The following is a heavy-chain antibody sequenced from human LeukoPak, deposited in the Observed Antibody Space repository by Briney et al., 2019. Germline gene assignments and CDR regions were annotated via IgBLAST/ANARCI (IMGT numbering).Heavy chain of an antibody. CDR3: ARHDSSGYYPDY. D-gene: IGHD3-22*01. V-gene: IGHV4-59*01. CDR1: GGSISSYY. CDR2: IYYSGST. J-gene: IGHJ4*02. Sequence: SETLSLTCTVSGGSISSYYWSWIRQPPGKGLEWIGYIYYSGSTNYNPSLRSRVTISVDTSKNQFSLKLSSVTAADTAVYYCARHDSSGYYPDYWGQGTLVTVSS.